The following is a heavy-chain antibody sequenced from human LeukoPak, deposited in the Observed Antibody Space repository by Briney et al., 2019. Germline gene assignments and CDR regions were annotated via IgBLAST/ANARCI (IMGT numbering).Heavy chain of an antibody. D-gene: IGHD3-16*01. CDR1: GGSIINYY. CDR2: IHYIGIT. Sequence: PSETLSLTCSISGGSIINYYWNWIRQPPGKGLEWIGYIHYIGITNYNPSLKSRVIISADTSKNQFSLKLTSVTAADTAVYYCAGSGSYGPFDPWGQGTLVTVSS. CDR3: AGSGSYGPFDP. J-gene: IGHJ5*02. V-gene: IGHV4-59*08.